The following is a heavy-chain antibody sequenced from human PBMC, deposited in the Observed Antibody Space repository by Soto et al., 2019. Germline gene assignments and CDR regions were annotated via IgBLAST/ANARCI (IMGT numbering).Heavy chain of an antibody. Sequence: GPPRKISRKGSGYSFTSYWIGRLRQMPGKGLEWMGIIYPGDSDTRYSPSFQGQVTISADKTISTAYLQWSSLKASDTAMYYCARLGAARRPTPVDYWGQGTRVTVSS. CDR1: GYSFTSYW. CDR2: IYPGDSDT. D-gene: IGHD6-6*01. V-gene: IGHV5-51*01. J-gene: IGHJ4*02. CDR3: ARLGAARRPTPVDY.